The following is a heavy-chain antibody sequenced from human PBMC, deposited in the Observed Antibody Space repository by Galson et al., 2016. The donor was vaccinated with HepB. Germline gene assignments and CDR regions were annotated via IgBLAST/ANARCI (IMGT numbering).Heavy chain of an antibody. Sequence: SLRLSCAASGFTFSSYAMSWVRQAPGKGLEWVSDISGTGGSTYYSDSVKGRFTISRDNSKNTLYLQMSSLRGEDTGVFYCARAAGAAPVLGVFEVWGQGTVVTVSS. D-gene: IGHD2-8*01. CDR3: ARAAGAAPVLGVFEV. CDR1: GFTFSSYA. CDR2: ISGTGGST. J-gene: IGHJ3*01. V-gene: IGHV3-23*01.